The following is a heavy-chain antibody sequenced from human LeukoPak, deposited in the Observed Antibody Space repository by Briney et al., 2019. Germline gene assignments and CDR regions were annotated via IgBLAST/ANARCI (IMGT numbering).Heavy chain of an antibody. J-gene: IGHJ4*02. V-gene: IGHV3-7*01. CDR3: AKDTVGALDY. CDR1: GFTFSTSW. CDR2: IKQDGSER. D-gene: IGHD1-26*01. Sequence: GGSLRLSCAASGFTFSTSWMAWVRQAPGEGLEWVANIKQDGSERFYVDSVKGRFTISRDNDKNSLSLRMNSLRAEDTAVYYCAKDTVGALDYWGQGTLVTVSS.